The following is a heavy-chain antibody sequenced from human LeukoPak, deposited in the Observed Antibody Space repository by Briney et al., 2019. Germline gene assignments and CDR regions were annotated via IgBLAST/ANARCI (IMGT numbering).Heavy chain of an antibody. CDR3: AKVVSGYYYDSSGYTDY. J-gene: IGHJ4*02. CDR1: GYTFISSA. D-gene: IGHD3-22*01. CDR2: ISGSGGST. Sequence: PGGCLRLSCATSGYTFISSAMSRGRQAPGKGLEWVSAISGSGGSTYYADSVKGRFTISRDNSKNTLYLQMNSLRAEDTAVYYCAKVVSGYYYDSSGYTDYWGQGTLVTVSS. V-gene: IGHV3-23*01.